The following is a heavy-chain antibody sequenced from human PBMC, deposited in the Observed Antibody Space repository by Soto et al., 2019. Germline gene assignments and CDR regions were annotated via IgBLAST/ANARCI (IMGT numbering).Heavy chain of an antibody. CDR1: GFTVSSSY. V-gene: IGHV3-53*01. Sequence: XVSLRLSCAASGFTVSSSYLTWVRQAPGKGLEWVAILYTGTDTVYADSVKGRFTISRDSSKNTLYLQMHSLRAEDTAMYFCARSRYTGTYPGRFLDYWGQGSLVTSPQ. CDR3: ARSRYTGTYPGRFLDY. CDR2: LYTGTDT. D-gene: IGHD1-26*01. J-gene: IGHJ4*02.